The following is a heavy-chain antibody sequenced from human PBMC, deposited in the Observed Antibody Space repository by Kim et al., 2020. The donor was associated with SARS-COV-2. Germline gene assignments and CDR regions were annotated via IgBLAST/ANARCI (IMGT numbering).Heavy chain of an antibody. CDR3: ARHSSYWDFDL. Sequence: YHNPSLEGRITLSVDTSKSQFSLKLRSVTATDTAVYFCARHSSYWDFDLWGRGTQVTVSS. V-gene: IGHV4-39*01. J-gene: IGHJ2*01.